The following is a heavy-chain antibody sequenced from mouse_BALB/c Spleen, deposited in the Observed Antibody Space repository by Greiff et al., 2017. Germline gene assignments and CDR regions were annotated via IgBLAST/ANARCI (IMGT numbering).Heavy chain of an antibody. V-gene: IGHV1-4*02. D-gene: IGHD2-14*01. J-gene: IGHJ4*01. CDR3: ARHRYDEGYYAMDY. Sequence: ESAAELARPGASVKMSCKASGYTFTSYTMHWVKQRPGQGLEWIGYINPSSGYTEYNQKFKDKTTLTADKSSSTAYMQLSSLTSEDSAVYYCARHRYDEGYYAMDYWGQGTSVTVSS. CDR1: GYTFTSYT. CDR2: INPSSGYT.